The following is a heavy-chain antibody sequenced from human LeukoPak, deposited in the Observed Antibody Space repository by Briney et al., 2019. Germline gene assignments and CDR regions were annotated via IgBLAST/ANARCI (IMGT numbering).Heavy chain of an antibody. CDR3: ARQAGVT. D-gene: IGHD6-19*01. V-gene: IGHV3-7*01. CDR2: IKGDASEK. J-gene: IGHJ5*02. Sequence: GGSLTLSCAVSGFSINNYWMTWYRQAPGKGLECVAHIKGDASEKYYLDSVKGRFTISRDNAKNSLYLQMNSLRAEDMAVYYCARQAGVTWGQGILVTVSS. CDR1: GFSINNYW.